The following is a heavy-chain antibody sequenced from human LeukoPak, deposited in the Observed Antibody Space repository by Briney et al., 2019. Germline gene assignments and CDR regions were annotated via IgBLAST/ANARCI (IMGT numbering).Heavy chain of an antibody. Sequence: PSETLSLTCTVSGGSIGSSSYYWGWIRQPPGKGLNWIGSIYYSGSTYYNPSLKSRVTISVDTSKNQFSLKLSSVTAADTAVYYCARDRGRIAVVDPNWFDPWGQGTLVTVSS. D-gene: IGHD6-19*01. CDR2: IYYSGST. CDR3: ARDRGRIAVVDPNWFDP. J-gene: IGHJ5*02. CDR1: GGSIGSSSYY. V-gene: IGHV4-39*07.